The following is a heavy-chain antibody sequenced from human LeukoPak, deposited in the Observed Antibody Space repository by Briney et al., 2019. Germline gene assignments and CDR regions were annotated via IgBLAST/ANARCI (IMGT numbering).Heavy chain of an antibody. Sequence: SETLSLTCTVSGGSISSYYWSWIRQPPGKGLEWIGYIYYSGSTNYNPSLKSRVTISVDTSKNQFSLELSSVTAADTAVYYCARLWDSDDIRVDWFDPWGQGTLVTVSS. D-gene: IGHD3-9*01. CDR2: IYYSGST. J-gene: IGHJ5*02. CDR1: GGSISSYY. V-gene: IGHV4-59*08. CDR3: ARLWDSDDIRVDWFDP.